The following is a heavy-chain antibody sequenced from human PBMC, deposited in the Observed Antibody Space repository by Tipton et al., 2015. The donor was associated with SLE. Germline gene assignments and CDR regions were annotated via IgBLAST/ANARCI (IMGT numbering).Heavy chain of an antibody. CDR3: ARRRFQSASDS. Sequence: TLSLTCTVSGGSISTSSYYWAWIRQPPGKALEWLGTIYYSGRTDYNPSLKSRVTMSVDTSMNQFSLKLNSVTAADTAVYYCARRRFQSASDSWGQGTLVSVSS. D-gene: IGHD2-21*01. CDR2: IYYSGRT. CDR1: GGSISTSSYY. V-gene: IGHV4-39*07. J-gene: IGHJ4*02.